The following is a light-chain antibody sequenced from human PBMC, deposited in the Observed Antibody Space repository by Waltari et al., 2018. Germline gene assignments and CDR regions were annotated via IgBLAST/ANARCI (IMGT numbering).Light chain of an antibody. CDR1: IYHIGINP. CDR2: STT. J-gene: IGLJ3*02. Sequence: QSVLTQPPSASGTPGRRVTISCSGTIYHIGINPVHWYQQFTGSAPKLLIFSTTQRPSGVPDRFSASKSGTSASLAINGLQAADEADYYCGAWDDGVKEWVFGGGTKLTVL. CDR3: GAWDDGVKEWV. V-gene: IGLV1-44*01.